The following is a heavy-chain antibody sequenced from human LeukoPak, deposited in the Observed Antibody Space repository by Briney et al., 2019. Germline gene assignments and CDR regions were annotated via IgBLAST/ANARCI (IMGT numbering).Heavy chain of an antibody. J-gene: IGHJ6*02. CDR2: ISYDGNNE. CDR1: GFTFTSYA. CDR3: ARASSRYYYYYGMDV. D-gene: IGHD6-13*01. Sequence: GGSLGLSCAASGFTFTSYAIYWVRQAPGKGLEWVAVISYDGNNEDYADSVKGRFTISRDNSKNTLYLQMNSLRAEDTAVYYCARASSRYYYYYGMDVWGQGTTVTVSS. V-gene: IGHV3-30-3*01.